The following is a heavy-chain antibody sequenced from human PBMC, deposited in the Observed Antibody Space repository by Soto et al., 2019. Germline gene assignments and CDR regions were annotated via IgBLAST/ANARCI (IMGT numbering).Heavy chain of an antibody. CDR1: GGTFSSYT. CDR3: ARASRAELYFDY. CDR2: IIPILGIA. D-gene: IGHD1-7*01. V-gene: IGHV1-69*02. J-gene: IGHJ4*02. Sequence: ASVKVSCKASGGTFSSYTISWVRQAPGQGLEWMGRIIPILGIANYAQKFQGRVTITADKSTSTAYMELSSLRSEDTAVYYCARASRAELYFDYWGQGTLVTVSS.